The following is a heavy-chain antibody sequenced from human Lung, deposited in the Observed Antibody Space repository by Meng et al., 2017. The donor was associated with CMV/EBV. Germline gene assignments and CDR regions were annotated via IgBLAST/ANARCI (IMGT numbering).Heavy chain of an antibody. D-gene: IGHD1-26*01. V-gene: IGHV4-39*07. CDR2: VYYSGSP. J-gene: IGHJ3*01. CDR3: ARDAPGRSGDAFSL. Sequence: LXCTVSGGSISSRTYYWAWLRQPPGKGLDWIGSVYYSGSPHYNPSLKSRVTISVDTSKNQFSLTLRSVTAADTAVYYCARDAPGRSGDAFSLWAQGTXVTVSS. CDR1: GGSISSRTYY.